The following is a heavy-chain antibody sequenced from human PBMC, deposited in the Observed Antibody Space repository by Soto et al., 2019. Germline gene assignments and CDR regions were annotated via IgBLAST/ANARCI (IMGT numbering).Heavy chain of an antibody. Sequence: PGESLKISCKGSGYSFTSYWIGWVRQMPGKGLEWMGIIYPGDSDTRYSPSFQGQVTISADKSISTAYLRWSSLKASDTAMYYCARRGSSWYDWFDPWGQGALVTVSS. CDR2: IYPGDSDT. V-gene: IGHV5-51*01. J-gene: IGHJ5*02. D-gene: IGHD6-13*01. CDR1: GYSFTSYW. CDR3: ARRGSSWYDWFDP.